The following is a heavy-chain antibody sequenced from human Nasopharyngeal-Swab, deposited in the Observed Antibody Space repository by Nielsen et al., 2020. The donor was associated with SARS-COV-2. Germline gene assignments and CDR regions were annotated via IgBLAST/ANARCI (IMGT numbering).Heavy chain of an antibody. V-gene: IGHV4-34*09. J-gene: IGHJ4*02. CDR1: GGSFSGYY. Sequence: SETLSLTCAVYGGSFSGYYWSWIRQPPGKGLEWIGEINHSGSTYYNPSLKSRVTISVDTSKNQFSLKLSSVTAADTAVYYCARGGNVLVWFGELSHFDYWGQGTLVTVSS. D-gene: IGHD3-10*01. CDR2: INHSGST. CDR3: ARGGNVLVWFGELSHFDY.